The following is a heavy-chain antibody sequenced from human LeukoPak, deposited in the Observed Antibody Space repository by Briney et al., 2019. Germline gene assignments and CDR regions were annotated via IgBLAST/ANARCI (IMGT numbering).Heavy chain of an antibody. J-gene: IGHJ5*02. V-gene: IGHV3-23*01. CDR2: ISGSGGST. D-gene: IGHD3-22*01. CDR3: ARKAIQYYDSSGHEKYNWFDP. Sequence: PGGSLRLSCAASGFTFSSYAMSWVRQAPGKGLEWVSAISGSGGSTYYADSVKGRFPISTDNSKNTLYLQMNSLRAEDTAVYYCARKAIQYYDSSGHEKYNWFDPWGQGTLVTVSS. CDR1: GFTFSSYA.